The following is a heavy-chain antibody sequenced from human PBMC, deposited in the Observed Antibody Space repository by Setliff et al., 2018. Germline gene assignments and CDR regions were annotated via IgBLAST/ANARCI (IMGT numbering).Heavy chain of an antibody. Sequence: GSLRLSCAASGFIFSTYWMSWVRQAPGKGLEWIGRIHYSGTTYYNASLKSRVTMSVDTSKNQFSLKLSSVTAADTAVYYCARGGRDGYNYELDYWGQGTLVTVSS. D-gene: IGHD5-12*01. CDR2: IHYSGTT. V-gene: IGHV4-39*01. J-gene: IGHJ4*02. CDR3: ARGGRDGYNYELDY. CDR1: GFIFSTYW.